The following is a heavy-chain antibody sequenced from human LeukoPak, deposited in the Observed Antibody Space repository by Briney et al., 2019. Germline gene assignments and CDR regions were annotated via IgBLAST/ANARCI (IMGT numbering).Heavy chain of an antibody. V-gene: IGHV3-74*01. CDR2: INSDGSST. Sequence: PGGSLRLSCAASGFTFSGYWMHWVRQAPGKGLVWVSRINSDGSSTSYADSVKGRFTISRDNAKNTLYLQMNSLRAEDTAVYYCASTEYSSSEFDYWGQGALVTVSS. J-gene: IGHJ4*02. D-gene: IGHD6-6*01. CDR1: GFTFSGYW. CDR3: ASTEYSSSEFDY.